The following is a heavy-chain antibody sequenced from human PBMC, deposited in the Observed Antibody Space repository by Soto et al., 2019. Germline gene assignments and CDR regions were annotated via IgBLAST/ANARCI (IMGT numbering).Heavy chain of an antibody. CDR3: ARGFTIFGVVIHGFDP. D-gene: IGHD3-3*01. Sequence: PSETLSLTCTVSGGSISSYYWSWIRQPPGKGLEWIGYIYYSGSTNYNPSLKSRVTISVDTSKNQFSLKLSSVTAADTAVYYCARGFTIFGVVIHGFDPWGQGTLVTVSS. J-gene: IGHJ5*02. CDR1: GGSISSYY. V-gene: IGHV4-59*01. CDR2: IYYSGST.